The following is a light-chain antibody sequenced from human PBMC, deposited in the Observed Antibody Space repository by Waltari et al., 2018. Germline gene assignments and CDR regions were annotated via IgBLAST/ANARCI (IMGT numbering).Light chain of an antibody. CDR3: QSFDSSHVV. CDR1: SGNIATNY. V-gene: IGLV6-57*03. CDR2: EDN. J-gene: IGLJ2*01. Sequence: FMLTQPHSVSESPGKTVTISCTRSSGNIATNYEQWYQQRPGSAPTKVIYEDNQRPSGVPDRFAGSIDSSSNSASLIISGLKAEDEADYYCQSFDSSHVVFGGGTKLTVL.